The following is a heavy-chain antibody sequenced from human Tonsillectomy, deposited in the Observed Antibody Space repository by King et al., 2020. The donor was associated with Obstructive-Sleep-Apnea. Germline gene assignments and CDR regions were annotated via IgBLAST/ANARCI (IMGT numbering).Heavy chain of an antibody. CDR2: INPNSGGT. CDR1: GYTFTGYY. Sequence: QLVQSGAEVKKPGASVKVSCKASGYTFTGYYMHLVRQAPGQGLEWMGWINPNSGGTNSAQKFQGRVTMTRDTSISTAYMDLGRLRSDDTAVYYCARGRSGRYYFDYWGQGTLVTVSS. CDR3: ARGRSGRYYFDY. V-gene: IGHV1-2*02. D-gene: IGHD7-27*01. J-gene: IGHJ4*02.